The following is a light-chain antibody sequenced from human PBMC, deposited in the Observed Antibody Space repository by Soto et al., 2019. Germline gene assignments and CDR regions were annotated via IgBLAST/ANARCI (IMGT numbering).Light chain of an antibody. CDR3: QQYGSSPRT. CDR2: GAS. V-gene: IGKV3-20*01. Sequence: GLTQSPGTVSLYPGDGATLSCRASQIVRSTYLAWFQQKPGQAPRLLIYGASTRATGIPDRFSGSGSGTDFTLTISRLEPEDFAVYYCQQYGSSPRTFGQGTKVDIK. J-gene: IGKJ1*01. CDR1: QIVRSTY.